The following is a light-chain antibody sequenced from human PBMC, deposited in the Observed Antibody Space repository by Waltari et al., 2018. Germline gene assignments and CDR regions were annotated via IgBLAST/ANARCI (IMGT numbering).Light chain of an antibody. J-gene: IGKJ2*01. V-gene: IGKV3-20*01. Sequence: EIVLTQSPGTLSLSPGESATLSCSASQSVSSNYLGWYQQKPGQAPRLLIYGASNRATGVPDRFSGSGSGTAFTLTIRRLEPEDFAVYDCQQYGSSPPKYTFGQGTKLEI. CDR2: GAS. CDR3: QQYGSSPPKYT. CDR1: QSVSSNY.